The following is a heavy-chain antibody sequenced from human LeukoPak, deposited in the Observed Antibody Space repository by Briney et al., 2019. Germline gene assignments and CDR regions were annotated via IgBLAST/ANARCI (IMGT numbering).Heavy chain of an antibody. V-gene: IGHV5-10-1*01. CDR3: ATRIGYCSGGSCQYFDY. Sequence: KAGESLKISCKGSGYSFTSYWISWARQMPGKGLEWMGRIDPSDSYTNYSPSFQGHVTISADKSISTAYLQWSSLKASDTAMYYCATRIGYCSGGSCQYFDYWGQGTLVTVSS. CDR2: IDPSDSYT. CDR1: GYSFTSYW. D-gene: IGHD2-15*01. J-gene: IGHJ4*02.